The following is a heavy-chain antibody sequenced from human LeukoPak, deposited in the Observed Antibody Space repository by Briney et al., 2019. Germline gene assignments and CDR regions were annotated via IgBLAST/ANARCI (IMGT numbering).Heavy chain of an antibody. Sequence: ASVKVSCKASGYTFTSYYMHWVRQPPGQGLEWMGIINPSGGSTSYAQKFQGRVTMTRDTSTSTVYMELSSLRSEDTAVYYCARDPGGYYDSSGPYWSYWGQGTLVTVSS. J-gene: IGHJ4*02. V-gene: IGHV1-46*01. CDR2: INPSGGST. D-gene: IGHD3-22*01. CDR1: GYTFTSYY. CDR3: ARDPGGYYDSSGPYWSY.